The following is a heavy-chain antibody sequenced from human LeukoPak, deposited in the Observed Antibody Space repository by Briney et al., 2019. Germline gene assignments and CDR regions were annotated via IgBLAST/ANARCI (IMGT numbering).Heavy chain of an antibody. V-gene: IGHV3-21*01. J-gene: IGHJ4*02. CDR1: GFTFSSYS. CDR3: ARDQAHSSGWFDY. D-gene: IGHD6-19*01. Sequence: GGSLRLSCAASGFTFSSYSMNWVRQAPGKGLEWVSSISSSSSYIYYADSVKGRFTISRDNAKNSLYLQTNSLRAEDTAVYYCARDQAHSSGWFDYWGQGTLVTVSS. CDR2: ISSSSSYI.